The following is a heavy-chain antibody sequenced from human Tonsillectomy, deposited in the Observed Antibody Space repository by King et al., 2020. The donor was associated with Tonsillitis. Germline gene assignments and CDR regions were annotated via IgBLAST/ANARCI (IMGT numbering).Heavy chain of an antibody. Sequence: VQLVESGGGLVQPGGSLKLSCAASGFTFSGSAMHWVRQASGRGLEWVGRIRSKANSYATAYAASVKGRFTISSDDSKNTAYLQMNSLKTEDTAVYYCTRISGSYDKRVYWGQGTLVTASS. CDR3: TRISGSYDKRVY. V-gene: IGHV3-73*02. J-gene: IGHJ4*02. CDR1: GFTFSGSA. CDR2: IRSKANSYAT. D-gene: IGHD3-10*01.